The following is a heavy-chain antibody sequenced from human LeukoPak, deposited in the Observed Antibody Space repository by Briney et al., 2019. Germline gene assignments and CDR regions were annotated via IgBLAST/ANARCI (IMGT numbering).Heavy chain of an antibody. Sequence: GASVKVSCKASGYTFTSHGISWVRQAPGQGLEWMGWISAYNGNTNYAQKLQGRVTMTTDTSTSTAYMELRSLRSDDTAVYYCARGGYQSSCWYRFAFDIWGQGTMVTVSS. V-gene: IGHV1-18*01. D-gene: IGHD6-19*01. CDR1: GYTFTSHG. CDR2: ISAYNGNT. J-gene: IGHJ3*02. CDR3: ARGGYQSSCWYRFAFDI.